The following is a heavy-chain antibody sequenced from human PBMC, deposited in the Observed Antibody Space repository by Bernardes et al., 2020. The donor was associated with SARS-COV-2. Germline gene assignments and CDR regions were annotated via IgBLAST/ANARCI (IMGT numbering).Heavy chain of an antibody. CDR1: GFSFGDYY. CDR3: ATNYDIWSGPLGVDV. Sequence: GGSLRLSCAASGFSFGDYYMSWIRQAPGKGLAWISYISSSGSYMDYADSVKGRFTISRDNARDSLYLQMNSLRAEDTAVYYCATNYDIWSGPLGVDVWGQGTTVSVSS. CDR2: ISSSGSYM. J-gene: IGHJ6*02. V-gene: IGHV3-11*06. D-gene: IGHD3-3*01.